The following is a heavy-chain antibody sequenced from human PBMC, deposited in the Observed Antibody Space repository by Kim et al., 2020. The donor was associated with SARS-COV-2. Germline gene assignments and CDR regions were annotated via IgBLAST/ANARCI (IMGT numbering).Heavy chain of an antibody. V-gene: IGHV3-30*07. J-gene: IGHJ4*02. Sequence: DPVKGRFTSSRDNSKNTLYLQMNSLGAEDTAVYYCARVDEYSSSWYSFDYWGQGTLVTVSS. CDR3: ARVDEYSSSWYSFDY. D-gene: IGHD6-13*01.